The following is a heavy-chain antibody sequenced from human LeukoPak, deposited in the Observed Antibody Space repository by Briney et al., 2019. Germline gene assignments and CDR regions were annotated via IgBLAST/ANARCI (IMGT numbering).Heavy chain of an antibody. D-gene: IGHD3-10*01. CDR1: GFTFSNYW. V-gene: IGHV3-74*01. Sequence: SGGSLRLSCAASGFTFSNYWMHWVRQAPGKGLVWVSRINGDGGSTSYADSVKGRFTISRDNAKNTLYLQMDSLRAEDTAVYYCARDPYGSGRYWGQGTRVTVSS. CDR3: ARDPYGSGRY. J-gene: IGHJ4*02. CDR2: INGDGGST.